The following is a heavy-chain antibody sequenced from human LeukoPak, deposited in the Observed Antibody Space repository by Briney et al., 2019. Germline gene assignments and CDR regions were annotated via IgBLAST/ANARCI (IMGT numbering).Heavy chain of an antibody. CDR1: GGSVSDYY. Sequence: SETLSLTCTISGGSVSDYYWSWIRQSPGKGLEWIGYIYHTGSTSYSPSLKSRVTISADTSQNQFSLKLSSVTAADTAVYYCARVKLGTYFRYFDYWGQGTLVTVSS. V-gene: IGHV4-59*02. D-gene: IGHD2/OR15-2a*01. CDR2: IYHTGST. J-gene: IGHJ4*02. CDR3: ARVKLGTYFRYFDY.